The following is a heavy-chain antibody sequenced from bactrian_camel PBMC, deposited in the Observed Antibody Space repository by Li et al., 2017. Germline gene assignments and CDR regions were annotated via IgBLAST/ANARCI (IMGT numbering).Heavy chain of an antibody. D-gene: IGHD2*01. Sequence: VQLVESGGGLVQLGGSLRLSCAASGFTFRNYAMSWVRQTPEKGLEWVSTINSGGGSTYYADSLKGRFTISRDNAKNTLYLQLNSLKTEDAAMYYCVKDNFLYSPTDPYYAQGTQVTVS. CDR1: GFTFRNYA. V-gene: IGHV3S40*01. CDR2: INSGGGST. J-gene: IGHJ4*01.